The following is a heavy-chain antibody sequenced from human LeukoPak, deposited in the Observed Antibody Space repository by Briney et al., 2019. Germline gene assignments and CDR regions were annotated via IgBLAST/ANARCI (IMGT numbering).Heavy chain of an antibody. J-gene: IGHJ3*02. CDR2: IDEDGSEK. CDR1: GFTFNTFW. V-gene: IGHV3-7*01. CDR3: AKDRSSTRDHDAFDI. D-gene: IGHD6-13*01. Sequence: PGGSLRLSCAASGFTFNTFWMSWVRQAPGKGLEWVANIDEDGSEKYYVESVKGRFTISRDNAKNTLYLQMNSLRAEDTAVYYCAKDRSSTRDHDAFDIWGQGTMVTVSS.